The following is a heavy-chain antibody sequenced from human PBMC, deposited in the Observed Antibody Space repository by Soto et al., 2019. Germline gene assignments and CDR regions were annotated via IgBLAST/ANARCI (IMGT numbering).Heavy chain of an antibody. J-gene: IGHJ6*02. CDR3: AREMAGMGYYYYGMDV. D-gene: IGHD6-19*01. Sequence: QVQLVESGGGVVQPGRSLRLSCAASGFTFSSYGMHWVRQAPGKGLEWVAVIWYDGSNKYYADSVKGRFTISRDNSKNTLYLQMNSLRAEDTAVYYCAREMAGMGYYYYGMDVWGQGTTVTVSS. CDR1: GFTFSSYG. CDR2: IWYDGSNK. V-gene: IGHV3-33*01.